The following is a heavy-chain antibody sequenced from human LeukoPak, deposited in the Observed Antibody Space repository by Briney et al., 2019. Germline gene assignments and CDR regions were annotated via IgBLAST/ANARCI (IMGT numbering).Heavy chain of an antibody. V-gene: IGHV4-4*07. CDR2: MYSSGNT. CDR1: GGSISSYY. J-gene: IGHJ4*02. D-gene: IGHD3-22*01. CDR3: ARHPYYYDGSAYYDY. Sequence: SETLSLTCSVSGGSISSYYWSWIRQPAGKGLELIGRMYSSGNTNYNPSLKSRVTMSLDTSKNQFSLKLSSVTAADTAVYYCARHPYYYDGSAYYDYWGRGTLVTVSS.